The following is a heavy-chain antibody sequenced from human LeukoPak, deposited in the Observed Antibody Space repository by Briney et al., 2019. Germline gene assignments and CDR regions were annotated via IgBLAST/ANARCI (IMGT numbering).Heavy chain of an antibody. J-gene: IGHJ4*02. Sequence: ASVKVSCKASGYTFTGYYMHWVRQAPGQGLEWMGWINPNSGGTNYAQKFQGRVTMTRDTSISTAYMELSRLRSDDTAVYYCAREGGYGSGSYYLWGQGTLVTVSS. D-gene: IGHD3-10*01. CDR3: AREGGYGSGSYYL. CDR2: INPNSGGT. CDR1: GYTFTGYY. V-gene: IGHV1-2*02.